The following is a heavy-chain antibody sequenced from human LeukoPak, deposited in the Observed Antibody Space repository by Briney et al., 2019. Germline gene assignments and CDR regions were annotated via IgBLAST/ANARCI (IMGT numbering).Heavy chain of an antibody. CDR1: GYTFTSYY. CDR2: INPSGGST. V-gene: IGHV1-46*01. D-gene: IGHD2-8*01. Sequence: ASVKVSCKASGYTFTSYYMHWVRQAPGQGLEWMGIINPSGGSTSYAQKFQGRVTMTRDTSTSTVYMELSSLRSEDTAVYYCARDPGYCTNGVCYSFYYYYYYMDVWGKGTTVTVSS. CDR3: ARDPGYCTNGVCYSFYYYYYYMDV. J-gene: IGHJ6*03.